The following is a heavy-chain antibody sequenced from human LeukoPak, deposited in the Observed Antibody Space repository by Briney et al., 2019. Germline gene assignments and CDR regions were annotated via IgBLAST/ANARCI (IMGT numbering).Heavy chain of an antibody. CDR3: ARSPFDWFHVMAGYYFDY. D-gene: IGHD3-9*01. V-gene: IGHV5-51*01. J-gene: IGHJ4*02. CDR1: GYSFTSYW. CDR2: IYPGDSDT. Sequence: GESLKISCKGSGYSFTSYWIGWVRRPPGKGLEWMGIIYPGDSDTRYSPSFQGQVTISADKSISTAYLQWSSLKASDTAMYYCARSPFDWFHVMAGYYFDYWGQGTLVTVSS.